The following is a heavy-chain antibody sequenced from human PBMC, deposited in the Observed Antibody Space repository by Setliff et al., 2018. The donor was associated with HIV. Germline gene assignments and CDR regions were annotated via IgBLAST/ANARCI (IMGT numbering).Heavy chain of an antibody. J-gene: IGHJ4*02. CDR1: GGSITNHY. V-gene: IGHV4-59*11. CDR2: IYHSGTT. Sequence: SETLSLTCTVSGGSITNHYWSWIRQPPGKGLEWIGNIYHSGTTKSNPSLKSRVAISVDTSKNLFSLKMNSVTPADTAVYYCARGFCSGGTCFDYWGQGTLVTVSS. D-gene: IGHD2-15*01. CDR3: ARGFCSGGTCFDY.